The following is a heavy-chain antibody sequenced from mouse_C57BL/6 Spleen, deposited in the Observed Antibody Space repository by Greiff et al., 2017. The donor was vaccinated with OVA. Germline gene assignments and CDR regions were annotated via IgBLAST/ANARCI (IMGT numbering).Heavy chain of an antibody. Sequence: EVKLQESGPGLVKPSQSLSLTCSVTGYSITSGYYWNWIRQFPGNKLEWMGYISYDGSNNYNPSLKNRISITRDTSKNQFFLKLNSVTTEDTATYYCAREYYYGSSPWYFDVWGTGTTVTVSS. CDR3: AREYYYGSSPWYFDV. CDR2: ISYDGSN. V-gene: IGHV3-6*01. D-gene: IGHD1-1*01. J-gene: IGHJ1*03. CDR1: GYSITSGYY.